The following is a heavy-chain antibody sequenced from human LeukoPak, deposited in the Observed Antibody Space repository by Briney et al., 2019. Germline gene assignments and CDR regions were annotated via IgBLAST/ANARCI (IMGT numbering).Heavy chain of an antibody. Sequence: GASVKVSCKASGGTFSSYAISWVRQAPGQGLEWMGRIIPILGIANYAQKFQGRVTITADKSTSTAYMELSSLRSEDTAVYYCARDVWFGELDSSYYYYGMDVWGQGTTVTVSS. V-gene: IGHV1-69*04. J-gene: IGHJ6*02. CDR2: IIPILGIA. CDR3: ARDVWFGELDSSYYYYGMDV. D-gene: IGHD3-10*01. CDR1: GGTFSSYA.